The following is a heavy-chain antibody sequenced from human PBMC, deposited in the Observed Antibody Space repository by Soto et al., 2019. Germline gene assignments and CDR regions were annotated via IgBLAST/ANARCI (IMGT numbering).Heavy chain of an antibody. Sequence: QVQLVESGGGVVQPGRSLRLSCAASGFTFSSYAMQWVRQAPGKGLEWVAVISYDGSNKYYADSVKGRFTISRDNSKNTLYLQMNCLRAEDTAVYYCARPLWRDDYNWGYFDLWGRGTLVTVSS. CDR2: ISYDGSNK. CDR1: GFTFSSYA. CDR3: ARPLWRDDYNWGYFDL. J-gene: IGHJ2*01. V-gene: IGHV3-30-3*01. D-gene: IGHD4-4*01.